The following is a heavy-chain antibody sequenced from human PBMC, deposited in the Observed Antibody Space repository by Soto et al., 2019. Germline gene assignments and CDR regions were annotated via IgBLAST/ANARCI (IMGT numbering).Heavy chain of an antibody. D-gene: IGHD1-26*01. Sequence: QVQLVESGGGVGQPGRSLRLSCAASGFSFTSYGLQWVRQAPGKGLEWVAGISFDGSEKYYADSVKGRLTISRDKSKNTLYLQMNSLRAEDTAVYYCAKEGPSQWELLNWGQGTLVTVSS. V-gene: IGHV3-30*18. J-gene: IGHJ4*02. CDR2: ISFDGSEK. CDR3: AKEGPSQWELLN. CDR1: GFSFTSYG.